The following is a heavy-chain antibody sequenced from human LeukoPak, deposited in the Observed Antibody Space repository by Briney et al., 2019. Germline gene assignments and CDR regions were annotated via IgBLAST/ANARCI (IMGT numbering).Heavy chain of an antibody. CDR3: ARGCSSTSCYGFDY. Sequence: PGGSLRLSCAASGFTVSGNYMSWVRQAPGKGLEWVSVIYSGGSTYYADSVKGRFTISRDNSKNTLYLQMNSLRAEDTAVYYCARGCSSTSCYGFDYWGQGTLVTVSS. V-gene: IGHV3-53*01. D-gene: IGHD2-2*01. J-gene: IGHJ4*02. CDR2: IYSGGST. CDR1: GFTVSGNY.